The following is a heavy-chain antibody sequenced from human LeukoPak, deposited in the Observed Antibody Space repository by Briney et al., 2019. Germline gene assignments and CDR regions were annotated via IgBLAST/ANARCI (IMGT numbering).Heavy chain of an antibody. V-gene: IGHV4-39*01. CDR2: IYYSGRT. CDR1: GDSVSRSDSY. J-gene: IGHJ1*01. Sequence: SETVSLTCSVSGDSVSRSDSYWDWIRQPPGKGLEWIGTIYYSGRTYYSPSLKSRVAMSVDPSNNQFSLNLRSVTAADTALYYCARRRYYDGSGYLEWGQGTLLSVSS. CDR3: ARRRYYDGSGYLE. D-gene: IGHD3-22*01.